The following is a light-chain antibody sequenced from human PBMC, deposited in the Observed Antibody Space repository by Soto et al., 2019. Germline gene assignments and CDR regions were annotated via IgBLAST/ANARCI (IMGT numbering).Light chain of an antibody. Sequence: DIQMTQSLSSLSASLGDRVTITCRASQNIDNYLNWYQQKPGKAPKLLIYATSTLQSGVPSRFSGSGSGTEFTLTISSLQAEDFATYFCQESYISPAVSFGGGTKVEIK. CDR3: QESYISPAVS. V-gene: IGKV1-39*01. J-gene: IGKJ4*01. CDR1: QNIDNY. CDR2: ATS.